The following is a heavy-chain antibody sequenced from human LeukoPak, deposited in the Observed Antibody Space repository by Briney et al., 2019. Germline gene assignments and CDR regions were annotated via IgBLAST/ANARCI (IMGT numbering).Heavy chain of an antibody. Sequence: ASVKVSCKASGYTFTGYYMHWVRQAPGQGLEWMGWINPNSGGTNYAQKFQGRVTMTRDTSISTAYMELSRLRSDDTAVYYCARDLETSSSFDYWGQGTLVTVSS. CDR3: ARDLETSSSFDY. D-gene: IGHD6-6*01. J-gene: IGHJ4*02. CDR2: INPNSGGT. CDR1: GYTFTGYY. V-gene: IGHV1-2*02.